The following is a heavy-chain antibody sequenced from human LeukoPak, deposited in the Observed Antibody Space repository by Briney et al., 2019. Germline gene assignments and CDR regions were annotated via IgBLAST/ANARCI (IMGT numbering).Heavy chain of an antibody. CDR1: GFTFDDYA. CDR3: AKDLSYGSGEYYGMDV. J-gene: IGHJ6*02. D-gene: IGHD3-10*01. V-gene: IGHV3-9*01. Sequence: PGRCLRLSCAVSGFTFDDYAMHSVRQAPGKGLGWVSGISWNGGSIGYADSVKGRFTISRDNAKNSLYLQMNSLRAEDTALYYCAKDLSYGSGEYYGMDVWGQGTTVTVSS. CDR2: ISWNGGSI.